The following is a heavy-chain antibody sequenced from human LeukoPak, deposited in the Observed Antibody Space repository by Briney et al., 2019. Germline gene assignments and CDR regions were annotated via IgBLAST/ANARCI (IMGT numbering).Heavy chain of an antibody. D-gene: IGHD6-19*01. J-gene: IGHJ4*02. CDR1: GLTFSNAW. CDR3: TTRRYSSGWYYFDY. Sequence: GGSLRLSCAASGLTFSNAWMSWVRQAPGKGLEWVGRIKSKTDGGTTDYAAPVKGRFTISRDDSKNTLYLQMNSLKTEDTAVYYCTTRRYSSGWYYFDYWGQGTLATVSS. V-gene: IGHV3-15*01. CDR2: IKSKTDGGTT.